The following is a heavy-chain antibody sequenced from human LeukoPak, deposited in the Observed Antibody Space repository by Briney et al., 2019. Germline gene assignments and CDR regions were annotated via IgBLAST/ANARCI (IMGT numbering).Heavy chain of an antibody. CDR1: GGSISSYY. V-gene: IGHV4-59*01. D-gene: IGHD3-10*01. CDR2: IYYSGST. J-gene: IGHJ6*02. Sequence: SETLSLTCTVSGGSISSYYWSWIRQPPGKGLEWIGYIYYSGSTNYNPSLKSRVTISVDTSKNQFSLKLSSVTAADTAVYYCARDRVVRNYYGMDVWGQGTTVTVSS. CDR3: ARDRVVRNYYGMDV.